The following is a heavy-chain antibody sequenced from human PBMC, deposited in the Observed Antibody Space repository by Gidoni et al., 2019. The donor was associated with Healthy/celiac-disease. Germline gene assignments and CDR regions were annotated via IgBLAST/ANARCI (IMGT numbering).Heavy chain of an antibody. V-gene: IGHV1-2*02. CDR2: INPNSGGT. CDR1: GYTYTGKY. CDR3: ARVLRGGVVGRLFDY. J-gene: IGHJ4*02. Sequence: QVQLVQSGAEVKKPGASVKVSCKASGYTYTGKYMHWVRQAPGQGLEWMGWINPNSGGTNYEQKFQGRVTMTRDTSFSTAYMELSRLRSDDTAVYYCARVLRGGVVGRLFDYWGQGTLVTVSS. D-gene: IGHD2-15*01.